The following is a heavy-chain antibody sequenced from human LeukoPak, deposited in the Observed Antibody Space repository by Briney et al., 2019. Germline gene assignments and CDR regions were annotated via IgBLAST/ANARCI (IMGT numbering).Heavy chain of an antibody. CDR2: ISSSSSTI. V-gene: IGHV3-48*02. CDR1: GFSFSSYS. Sequence: GGSLRLSCAASGFSFSSYSMNWVRQAPGKGLEWVSYISSSSSTIYYADSVKGRFTISRDNAKNSLYLQMNSLRDEDTAVYYCAFVPWTTVTTIDYWGQGTLVTVSS. J-gene: IGHJ4*02. CDR3: AFVPWTTVTTIDY. D-gene: IGHD4-17*01.